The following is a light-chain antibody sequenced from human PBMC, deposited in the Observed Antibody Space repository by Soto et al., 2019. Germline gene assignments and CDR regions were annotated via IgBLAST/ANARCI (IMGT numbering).Light chain of an antibody. CDR1: QGISTH. J-gene: IGKJ1*01. CDR3: QQYNSYWT. V-gene: IGKV1-5*01. CDR2: DAS. Sequence: DIQMTQSPSSLSASVGDRVTITCRASQGISTHLNWYQQKPGKAPKLLIYDASSLESGVPSRFSGSGSGTEFTLTISSLQPDDFATYYCQQYNSYWTFGQGTKVDIK.